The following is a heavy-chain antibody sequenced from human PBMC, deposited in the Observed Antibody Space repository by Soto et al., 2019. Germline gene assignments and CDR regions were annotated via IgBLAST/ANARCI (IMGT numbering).Heavy chain of an antibody. D-gene: IGHD1-1*01. Sequence: PGGSLRLSCVESGFTFSSFSGYCMSWVRQAPGKGLEWVANIKQDGSEMYYVESVKGRFTISRDNSKRIVFLKMTSLSAEETARYYCAKDRQSHNSVWDPYDFWGQGTVVTVSS. CDR1: GFTFSSFSGYC. CDR3: AKDRQSHNSVWDPYDF. V-gene: IGHV3-7*03. J-gene: IGHJ3*01. CDR2: IKQDGSEM.